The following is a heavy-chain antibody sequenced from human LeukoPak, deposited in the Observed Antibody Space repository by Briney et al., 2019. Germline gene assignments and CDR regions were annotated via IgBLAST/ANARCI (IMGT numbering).Heavy chain of an antibody. CDR2: IKQDGSER. V-gene: IGHV3-7*01. J-gene: IGHJ4*02. CDR3: AKVVPAASFDY. D-gene: IGHD2-2*01. Sequence: GGSLRLSCAASEFTLSNYWMSWVRQAPGKGLEWVANIKQDGSERNYVDSVKGRFTISRDNAKNSLYLQMNSLRAEDTAVYYCAKVVPAASFDYWGQGTLVTVSS. CDR1: EFTLSNYW.